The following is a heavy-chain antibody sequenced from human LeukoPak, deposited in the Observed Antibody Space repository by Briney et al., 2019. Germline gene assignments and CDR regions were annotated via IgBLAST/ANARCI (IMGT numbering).Heavy chain of an antibody. CDR1: GFSFSTYW. D-gene: IGHD6-13*01. Sequence: GGSLRLSCATSGFSFSTYWMHWVRQAPGKGLVWVSRINSDGSSTSYADSVKGRFTISRDNAKNTLYLQMNSLRAEDTAVYYCARGIRIVAAAGTEWFDPWGQGTLVTVSS. CDR2: INSDGSST. J-gene: IGHJ5*02. V-gene: IGHV3-74*01. CDR3: ARGIRIVAAAGTEWFDP.